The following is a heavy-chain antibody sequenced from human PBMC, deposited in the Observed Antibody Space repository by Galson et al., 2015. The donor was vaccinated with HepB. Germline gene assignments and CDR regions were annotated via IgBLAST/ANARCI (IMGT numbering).Heavy chain of an antibody. CDR2: ISSSSSYI. CDR1: GFTFSSYS. V-gene: IGHV3-21*01. J-gene: IGHJ4*02. CDR3: ASSEGGRDGYTFDY. D-gene: IGHD5-24*01. Sequence: SLRLSCAASGFTFSSYSMNWVRQAPGKGLEWVSSISSSSSYIYYADSVKGRFTISRDNAKDSLYLQMNSLRAEDTAVYYCASSEGGRDGYTFDYWGQGTLVTVSS.